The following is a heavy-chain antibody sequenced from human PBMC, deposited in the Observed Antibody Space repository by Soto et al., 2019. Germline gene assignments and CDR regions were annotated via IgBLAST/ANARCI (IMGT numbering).Heavy chain of an antibody. Sequence: QTGGSLRLSCAATGFTFSSYAMSWVRQAPGKGLEWVSGISASGGSTFYADSVKGRFTVSRDNPKNTLYLQMNSLRADDTAVYYCAKADWYGTGLVDYWGQGTLVTVSS. CDR3: AKADWYGTGLVDY. V-gene: IGHV3-23*01. CDR1: GFTFSSYA. CDR2: ISASGGST. J-gene: IGHJ4*02. D-gene: IGHD3-9*01.